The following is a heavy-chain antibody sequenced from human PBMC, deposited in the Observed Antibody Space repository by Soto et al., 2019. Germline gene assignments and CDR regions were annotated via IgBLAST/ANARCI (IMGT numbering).Heavy chain of an antibody. D-gene: IGHD3-10*01. CDR1: GFTFSSYS. Sequence: GGSLRLSCAASGFTFSSYSMNWVRQAPGKGLEWVSYISSSSSTIYYTDSVKGRFTISRDNAKNSLYLQMNSLRDEDTAVYYCARDGDTSDYYGSGSYYKSGMDVWGQGTTVTVSS. CDR3: ARDGDTSDYYGSGSYYKSGMDV. V-gene: IGHV3-48*02. J-gene: IGHJ6*02. CDR2: ISSSSSTI.